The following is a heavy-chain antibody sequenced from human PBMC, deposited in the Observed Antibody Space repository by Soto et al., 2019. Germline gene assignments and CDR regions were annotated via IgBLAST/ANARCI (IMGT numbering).Heavy chain of an antibody. CDR3: ARGVYDYDSSGAFDD. CDR2: INPNSGGT. D-gene: IGHD3-22*01. J-gene: IGHJ4*02. V-gene: IGHV1-2*04. Sequence: GASVKVSCTASGYTFTGYYMHWVRQAPGQGLEWMGWINPNSGGTNYAQKFQGWVTMTRDTSISTAYMELSRLRSDDTAVYYCARGVYDYDSSGAFDDWGQGTLVTVS. CDR1: GYTFTGYY.